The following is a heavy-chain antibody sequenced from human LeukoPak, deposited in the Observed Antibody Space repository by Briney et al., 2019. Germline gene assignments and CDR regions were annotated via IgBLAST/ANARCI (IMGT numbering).Heavy chain of an antibody. Sequence: ASVKVSCKASGYTFTSYGISWVRQAPGQGLEWMGWISAYNGNTDYAQSLQGRVTMTIDTSTSTVYMELRSLRSDDTAVYYCARGDCSSTSCYPYYYYYGMDVWGQGTTVTVSS. D-gene: IGHD2-2*01. CDR2: ISAYNGNT. J-gene: IGHJ6*02. CDR1: GYTFTSYG. V-gene: IGHV1-18*01. CDR3: ARGDCSSTSCYPYYYYYGMDV.